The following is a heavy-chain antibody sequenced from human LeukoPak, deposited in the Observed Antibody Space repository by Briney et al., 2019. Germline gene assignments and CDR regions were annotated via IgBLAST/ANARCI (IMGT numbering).Heavy chain of an antibody. D-gene: IGHD6-19*01. CDR1: GGTFSSYA. CDR3: ARSEGIIAVAEGNWFDP. CDR2: IIPILGIA. J-gene: IGHJ5*02. Sequence: ASVKVSCKASGGTFSSYAISWVRQAPGQGLEWMGRIIPILGIANYAQKFQGRVTITADKSTSTAYMELSSLRSEDTAVYYSARSEGIIAVAEGNWFDPWGQGTLVTVSS. V-gene: IGHV1-69*04.